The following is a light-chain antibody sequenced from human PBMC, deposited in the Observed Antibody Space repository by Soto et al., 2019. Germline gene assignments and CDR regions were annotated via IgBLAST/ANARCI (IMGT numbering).Light chain of an antibody. Sequence: DIVMTQSPDSLAVSLGERATINCKSSLTVLYSSNNKNYLAWYQQKPRQPPKLLIYWASTRESGVPDRFSGSGSGTDFTLANSSLHAEYVAVYYCQLYYSSPITFGQGTRLEIK. CDR2: WAS. CDR3: QLYYSSPIT. J-gene: IGKJ5*01. CDR1: LTVLYSSNNKNY. V-gene: IGKV4-1*01.